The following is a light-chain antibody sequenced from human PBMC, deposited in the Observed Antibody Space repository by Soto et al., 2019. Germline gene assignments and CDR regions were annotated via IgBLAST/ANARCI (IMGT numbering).Light chain of an antibody. CDR2: GAS. Sequence: EIVMTQSPATLSVSPGERATLSCRASQSVSSNLAWYQQKPGQAPRLLIYGASTRATGVPASFSGSGSGTEFTLTISSLQSEDFEVYYCQQYNNWPPTFGQGTRLEIK. CDR3: QQYNNWPPT. CDR1: QSVSSN. J-gene: IGKJ5*01. V-gene: IGKV3-15*01.